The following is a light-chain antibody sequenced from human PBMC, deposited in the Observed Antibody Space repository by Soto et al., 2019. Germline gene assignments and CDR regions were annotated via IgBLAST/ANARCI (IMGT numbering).Light chain of an antibody. CDR3: QQYGSSFT. Sequence: EIVLTQSPGTLSLSPGERATLSCRASQSVSSSYLAWCQQKPGQAPRLLIYGASSRATGIPDRFSGSGSGTDFTLTISRLGPEDFAVYYCQQYGSSFTFGPGTKVDIK. J-gene: IGKJ3*01. CDR1: QSVSSSY. V-gene: IGKV3-20*01. CDR2: GAS.